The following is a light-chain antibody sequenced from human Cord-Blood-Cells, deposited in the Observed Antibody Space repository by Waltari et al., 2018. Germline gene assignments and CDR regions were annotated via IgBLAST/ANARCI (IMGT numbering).Light chain of an antibody. J-gene: IGKJ2*01. CDR1: QSVLYSSNNKTY. CDR3: QQYYSTPYT. Sequence: DIVMTQSPDSLAVSLVESATINCKSSQSVLYSSNNKTYLAWYQQKPGQPPKLLIYWATTRESGVPDRFSGSGSATDFTLTISSLQAEDVAVYYCQQYYSTPYTFGQGTKLEIK. CDR2: WAT. V-gene: IGKV4-1*01.